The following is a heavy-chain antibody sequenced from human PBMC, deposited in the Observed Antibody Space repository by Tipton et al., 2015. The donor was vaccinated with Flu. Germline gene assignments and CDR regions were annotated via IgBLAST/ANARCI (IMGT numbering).Heavy chain of an antibody. J-gene: IGHJ4*02. CDR3: ASSSPRITGTTGVLDY. D-gene: IGHD1-20*01. CDR1: GYSISSGYD. V-gene: IGHV4-38-2*01. Sequence: TLSLTCDVSGYSISSGYDWGWIRQPPGKGLEWIASIHHTGVTYYNPSLQSRITISVDTSKNQFSLRLSSVTAADTAVYYCASSSPRITGTTGVLDYWGQGTLVTVSS. CDR2: IHHTGVT.